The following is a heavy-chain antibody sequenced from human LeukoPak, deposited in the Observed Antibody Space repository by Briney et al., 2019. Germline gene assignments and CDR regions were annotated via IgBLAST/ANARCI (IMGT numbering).Heavy chain of an antibody. J-gene: IGHJ4*02. Sequence: GGSLRLPCAASGFTFSSYWMHWVRQAPGKGLVWVSRINSDGSSTSYADSAKGRFTISRDNAKNTLYLQMNSLRAEDTAVYYCARGHIVVVPAAMTDYWGQGTLVTVSS. V-gene: IGHV3-74*01. D-gene: IGHD2-2*01. CDR1: GFTFSSYW. CDR3: ARGHIVVVPAAMTDY. CDR2: INSDGSST.